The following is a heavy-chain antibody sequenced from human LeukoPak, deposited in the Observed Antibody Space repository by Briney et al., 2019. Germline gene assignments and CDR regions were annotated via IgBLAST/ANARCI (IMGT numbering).Heavy chain of an antibody. J-gene: IGHJ6*03. CDR3: ARGDYYDSSGYYYFYKDYYYYMDV. CDR2: ISGGGGST. D-gene: IGHD3-22*01. V-gene: IGHV3-23*01. Sequence: GGSLRLSCAASGFTFSSYDMSWVRQAPGKGLEWVSVISGGGGSTYYADSVKGRFTISRDNSKNTLYLQMNSLRAEDTAVYYCARGDYYDSSGYYYFYKDYYYYMDVWGKGTTVTVSS. CDR1: GFTFSSYD.